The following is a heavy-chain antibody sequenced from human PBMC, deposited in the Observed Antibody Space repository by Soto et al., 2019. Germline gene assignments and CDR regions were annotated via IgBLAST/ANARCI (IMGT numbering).Heavy chain of an antibody. J-gene: IGHJ4*02. Sequence: PSETLSLTCTVSGGSISSYYWGWIRQPPGKGLEWIGYIYYSGSTNYNPSLRSRVTISVDTSKNQFSLKLSSVSAADTAAYYCARVWCSGTSCYDIFDYRGQGTLVTVSS. CDR2: IYYSGST. CDR1: GGSISSYY. V-gene: IGHV4-59*08. D-gene: IGHD2-2*01. CDR3: ARVWCSGTSCYDIFDY.